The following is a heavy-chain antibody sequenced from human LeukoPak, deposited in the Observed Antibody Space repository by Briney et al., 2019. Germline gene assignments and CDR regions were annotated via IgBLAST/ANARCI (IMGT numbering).Heavy chain of an antibody. CDR2: INTNTGNP. CDR3: ARSPSLTGYRTYYFDY. CDR1: GYTFTSYA. J-gene: IGHJ4*02. V-gene: IGHV7-4-1*02. Sequence: VASVTVSCKASGYTFTSYAMNWVRQAPGQGLEWMGWINTNTGNPTYAQGFTGRFVFSLDTSVSTAYLQISSLKAEDTAVYYCARSPSLTGYRTYYFDYWGQGTLVTVSS. D-gene: IGHD3-9*01.